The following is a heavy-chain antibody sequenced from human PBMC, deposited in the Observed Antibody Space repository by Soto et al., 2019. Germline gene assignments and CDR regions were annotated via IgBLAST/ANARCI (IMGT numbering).Heavy chain of an antibody. CDR2: IIPIFGTV. V-gene: IGHV1-69*13. Sequence: SVKVSCKASGGTFSNFAISWVRQAPGQGLEWMGGIIPIFGTVNYAQKFQGRVTITADEFTSTAYMELSSLTSEDTAVYYCARYCSGGSCYPADYWGQGPLVTVSS. CDR1: GGTFSNFA. J-gene: IGHJ4*02. CDR3: ARYCSGGSCYPADY. D-gene: IGHD2-15*01.